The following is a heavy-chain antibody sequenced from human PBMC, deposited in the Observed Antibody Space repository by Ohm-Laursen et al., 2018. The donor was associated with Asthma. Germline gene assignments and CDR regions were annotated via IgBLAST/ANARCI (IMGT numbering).Heavy chain of an antibody. Sequence: SLRLSCAASGFTFSSYAMSWVRQAPGKGLEWVSAISGSGGSTYYADSVKGRFTISRDNSKNTLYLQMNSLRAEDTAVYYCAKLPLTSLEYDSSGYYLFDYWGQGTLVTVSS. CDR3: AKLPLTSLEYDSSGYYLFDY. CDR2: ISGSGGST. D-gene: IGHD3-22*01. V-gene: IGHV3-23*01. J-gene: IGHJ4*02. CDR1: GFTFSSYA.